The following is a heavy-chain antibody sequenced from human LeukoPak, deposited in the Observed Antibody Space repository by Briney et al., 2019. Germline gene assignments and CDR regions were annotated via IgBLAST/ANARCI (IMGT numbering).Heavy chain of an antibody. J-gene: IGHJ4*02. D-gene: IGHD3-10*01. V-gene: IGHV3-23*01. CDR1: GFTFSSYG. Sequence: GGSLRLSCAASGFTFSSYGMSWVRQAPGKGLEWVSAISGSGGSTYYPDSVKGGFTISRDNSKNSLFLQMNSLRAEDTAVYYCARGGHYYGSGSYYLDYWGQGNLVTVSS. CDR3: ARGGHYYGSGSYYLDY. CDR2: ISGSGGST.